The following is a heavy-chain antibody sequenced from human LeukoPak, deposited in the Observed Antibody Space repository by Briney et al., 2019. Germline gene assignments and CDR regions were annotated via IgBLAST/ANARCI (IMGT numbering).Heavy chain of an antibody. CDR2: INWNGGST. CDR1: GFTSDDYG. J-gene: IGHJ4*02. CDR3: ARGKSDYYDSSGYYY. Sequence: PGGSLRLSCAASGFTSDDYGMSWVRQAPGKGLEWVSGINWNGGSTGYADSVKGRFTISRDNAKNSLYLQMNSLRAEDTALYYCARGKSDYYDSSGYYYWGQGTLVTVSS. D-gene: IGHD3-22*01. V-gene: IGHV3-20*04.